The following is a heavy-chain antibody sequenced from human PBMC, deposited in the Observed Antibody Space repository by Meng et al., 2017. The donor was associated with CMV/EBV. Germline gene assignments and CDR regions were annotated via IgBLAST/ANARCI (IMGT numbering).Heavy chain of an antibody. CDR2: IYYSGST. CDR1: GGSISSSSYY. CDR3: ARAEYSSSSGHYFDY. V-gene: IGHV4-39*01. Sequence: GPLRLSCTVSGGSISSSSYYWGWIRQPPGKGLEWIGSIYYSGSTYYNPSLKSRVTISVDTSKNQFSLKLSSVTAADTAVYYCARAEYSSSSGHYFDYWGQGTLVTVSS. J-gene: IGHJ4*02. D-gene: IGHD6-6*01.